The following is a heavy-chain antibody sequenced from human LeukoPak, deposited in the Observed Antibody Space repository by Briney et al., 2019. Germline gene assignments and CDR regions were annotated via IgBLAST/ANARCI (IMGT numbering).Heavy chain of an antibody. D-gene: IGHD2-2*01. CDR2: IIPIFGIA. V-gene: IGHV1-69*04. J-gene: IGHJ4*02. CDR1: GGTFSSYA. CDR3: ARQGADQLLFDY. Sequence: SVKVSCTASGGTFSSYAISWVRQAPGQGLEWIGRIIPIFGIANYAQKFQGRVTITADKSTSTAYMELSSLRSEDTAVYYCARQGADQLLFDYWGQGTLVTVSS.